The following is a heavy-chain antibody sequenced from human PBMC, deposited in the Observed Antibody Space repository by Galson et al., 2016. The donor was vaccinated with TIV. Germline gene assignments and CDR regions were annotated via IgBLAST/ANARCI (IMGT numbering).Heavy chain of an antibody. CDR2: ISDSGRS. J-gene: IGHJ3*01. CDR3: ARDLGLGVFDV. D-gene: IGHD7-27*01. V-gene: IGHV4-59*01. CDR1: SDSIFNFY. Sequence: ETLSLTCTISSDSIFNFYVSWIRQPPGKGLEWIAYISDSGRSNKSPSLESRVTISVDTSKKQISLKLKSVTAADTAVYYCARDLGLGVFDVWGQETMVSVSS.